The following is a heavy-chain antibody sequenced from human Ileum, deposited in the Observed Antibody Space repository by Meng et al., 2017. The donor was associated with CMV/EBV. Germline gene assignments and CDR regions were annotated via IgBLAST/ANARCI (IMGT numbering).Heavy chain of an antibody. J-gene: IGHJ4*02. CDR2: ISYSGNT. CDR3: AREPPSGQQLD. CDR1: GGSISSPPYF. D-gene: IGHD6-13*01. V-gene: IGHV4-39*07. Sequence: LQLQESVPGLVKPSETLSLTCTVSGGSISSPPYFWGWVRQPPGKGLEWISTISYSGNTYYNPSLKSPVTISLDTSKNQFSLKLTSVTAADTAVYYCAREPPSGQQLDWGQGTLVTVSS.